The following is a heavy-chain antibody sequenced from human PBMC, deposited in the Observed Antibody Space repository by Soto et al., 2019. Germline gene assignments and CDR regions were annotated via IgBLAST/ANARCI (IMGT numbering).Heavy chain of an antibody. D-gene: IGHD5-12*01. J-gene: IGHJ4*02. Sequence: QVQLQESGPGLVKPSETLSLTCTVSGVPVSSGSNHWSWIRQPPGKGLEWIGYISHSGNTDYSSSLESRAIISIDTSNNQFSLKLSSVTAADTAVYYCARDLSDSGWLDCWGQGTLVTVSS. V-gene: IGHV4-61*01. CDR1: GVPVSSGSNH. CDR3: ARDLSDSGWLDC. CDR2: ISHSGNT.